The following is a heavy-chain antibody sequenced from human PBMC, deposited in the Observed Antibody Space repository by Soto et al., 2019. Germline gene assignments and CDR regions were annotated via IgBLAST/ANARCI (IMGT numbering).Heavy chain of an antibody. D-gene: IGHD3-9*01. CDR3: AKGFYNWKKKYYDILTCYYSDGFDI. J-gene: IGHJ3*02. Sequence: ASVKVSCKASGYTFTGYYMHWVRQAPGQGLEWMGWINPNSGGTNYAQKFQGRVTMTRDTSISTAYMELSRLRSDDTAVYYCAKGFYNWKKKYYDILTCYYSDGFDIWGQGAMVTVSS. V-gene: IGHV1-2*02. CDR2: INPNSGGT. CDR1: GYTFTGYY.